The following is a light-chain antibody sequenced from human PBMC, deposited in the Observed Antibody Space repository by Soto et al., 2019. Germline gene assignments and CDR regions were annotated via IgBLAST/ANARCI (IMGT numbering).Light chain of an antibody. V-gene: IGLV1-44*01. Sequence: QSVLTQPPSASGTPGQRVTISCSGSSSNIGSNTVNWYQQLPGTAPKLLIYSNNQRPSGVPARFSGSKSGTSASLAISGPQCEDEADYYCAALDDSLNGYVFGTGTKVTVL. J-gene: IGLJ1*01. CDR1: SSNIGSNT. CDR3: AALDDSLNGYV. CDR2: SNN.